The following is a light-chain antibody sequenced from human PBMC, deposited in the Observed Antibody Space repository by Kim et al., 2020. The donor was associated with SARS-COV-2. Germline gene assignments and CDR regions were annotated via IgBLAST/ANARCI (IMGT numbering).Light chain of an antibody. V-gene: IGKV1-9*01. Sequence: ESVGDRVMIPCRASQDITSYLAWYQQKPGKAPNLLIYGASTLQNGVPSRFSGGGSGTDFTLTISSLQPEDFATYYCQHLNNYPITFGQGTRLEIK. CDR1: QDITSY. CDR2: GAS. CDR3: QHLNNYPIT. J-gene: IGKJ5*01.